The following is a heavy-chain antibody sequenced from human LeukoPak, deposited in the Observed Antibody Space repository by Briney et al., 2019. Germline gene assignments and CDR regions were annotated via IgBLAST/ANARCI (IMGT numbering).Heavy chain of an antibody. CDR2: ISSDENNK. J-gene: IGHJ3*02. Sequence: PGRSLRLSCAASGFTFSNYGMHWVRQAPGKGLEWVSVISSDENNKYYADSVKGRFTISRDNSKNTLYLQMSSLRPEDTAVYYCAKEGRWLQLGGAFDIWGQGTMVTVSS. V-gene: IGHV3-30*18. D-gene: IGHD5-24*01. CDR3: AKEGRWLQLGGAFDI. CDR1: GFTFSNYG.